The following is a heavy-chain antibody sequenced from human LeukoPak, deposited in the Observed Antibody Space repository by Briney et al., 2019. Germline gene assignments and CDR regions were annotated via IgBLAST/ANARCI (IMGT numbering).Heavy chain of an antibody. CDR2: ISYDGSSK. D-gene: IGHD6-19*01. V-gene: IGHV3-30*18. CDR1: GFTFSSYG. J-gene: IGHJ4*02. CDR3: AKELSSGPDY. Sequence: GRSLRLSCAASGFTFSSYGMHWVRQAPGKGLEWVAVISYDGSSKYYADSVKGRFTISRDNSKNTLYLQMNSLRAEDTAVYYCAKELSSGPDYWGQGTLVTVSS.